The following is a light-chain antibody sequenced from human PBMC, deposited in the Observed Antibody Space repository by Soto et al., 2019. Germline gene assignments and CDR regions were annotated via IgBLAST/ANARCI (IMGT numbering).Light chain of an antibody. Sequence: IQLTQTPPSLSASVGDRVTISCRASQGIRNYLAWYQQKPGKPPTLLIYLASTLHAGVPSRFSGSGAGTDFSLTISSLQPEDVATYYCQYLKRFPRTFGGGTKVELK. CDR3: QYLKRFPRT. J-gene: IGKJ4*02. CDR2: LAS. V-gene: IGKV1-9*01. CDR1: QGIRNY.